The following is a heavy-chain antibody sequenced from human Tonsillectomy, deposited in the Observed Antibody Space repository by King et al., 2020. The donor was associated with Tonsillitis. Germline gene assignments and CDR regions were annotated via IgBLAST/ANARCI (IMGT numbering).Heavy chain of an antibody. D-gene: IGHD4-17*01. CDR1: GGSISSGSYF. J-gene: IGHJ6*02. Sequence: LQLQESGPGLVKPSETLSLTCTVSGGSISSGSYFWGWIRQPPGKGLEWIGSIYYSGSTCYNPSLKSRVTMSVDTSKNQFSLKLSSVTAADTAVYYCARPKAPTVHYTMDVWGQGTTVTVSS. V-gene: IGHV4-39*01. CDR2: IYYSGST. CDR3: ARPKAPTVHYTMDV.